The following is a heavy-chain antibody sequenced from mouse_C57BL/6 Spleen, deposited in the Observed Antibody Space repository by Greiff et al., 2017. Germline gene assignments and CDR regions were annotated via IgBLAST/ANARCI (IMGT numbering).Heavy chain of an antibody. CDR3: ARWGPYGDAMDY. Sequence: QVQLQQPGTELVKPGASVKLSCKASGYTFTSYWMHWVKQRPGQGLEWIGNINPSNGGTNYNEKFKSKATLTVDKSASTAYMQLSSLTSEDSAVYYCARWGPYGDAMDYWGQGTSVTVSS. V-gene: IGHV1-53*01. CDR2: INPSNGGT. CDR1: GYTFTSYW. J-gene: IGHJ4*01. D-gene: IGHD1-1*01.